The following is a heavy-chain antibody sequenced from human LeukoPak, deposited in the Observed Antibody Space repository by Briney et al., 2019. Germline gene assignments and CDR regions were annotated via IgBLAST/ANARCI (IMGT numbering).Heavy chain of an antibody. J-gene: IGHJ4*02. Sequence: PSQTLSLTCTVSGGSISSGDYFWSWIRQHPGKGLEWIGYIYYSGSTYYNPSLKSRVAISVDTSKNQFSLKLSSVTAADTAVYYCARRVYAAVPLDWGQGTLVTVSS. V-gene: IGHV4-30-4*01. CDR3: ARRVYAAVPLD. D-gene: IGHD6-13*01. CDR2: IYYSGST. CDR1: GGSISSGDYF.